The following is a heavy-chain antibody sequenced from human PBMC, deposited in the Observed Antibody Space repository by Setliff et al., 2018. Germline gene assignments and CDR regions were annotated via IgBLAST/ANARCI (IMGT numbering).Heavy chain of an antibody. CDR2: IYHRGRT. D-gene: IGHD3-10*01. CDR3: ARDNRARHYMDV. CDR1: GASITSGHY. V-gene: IGHV4-38-2*02. Sequence: PSETLSLTCGVSGASITSGHYWGWIRQPPGKGLEWIGTIYHRGRTYYNPSLNSRVTISADTSKNQFSLNLSSVTAADTAVYYCARDNRARHYMDVWGKGTTVTVS. J-gene: IGHJ6*03.